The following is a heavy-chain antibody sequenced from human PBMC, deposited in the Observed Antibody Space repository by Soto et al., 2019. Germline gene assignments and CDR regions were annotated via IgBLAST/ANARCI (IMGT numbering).Heavy chain of an antibody. J-gene: IGHJ6*02. CDR1: GYTFTSYY. D-gene: IGHD2-2*01. CDR2: INPSGGST. Sequence: ASVKVSCKASGYTFTSYYMHWVRQAPGQGLEWMGIINPSGGSTSYAQKFQGRVTMTRDTYTSTVYMKLSSLRSEDTAVYYCARCLGPIVVVPAANPGATGYYYGMDVWGQGNTVTVSS. V-gene: IGHV1-46*01. CDR3: ARCLGPIVVVPAANPGATGYYYGMDV.